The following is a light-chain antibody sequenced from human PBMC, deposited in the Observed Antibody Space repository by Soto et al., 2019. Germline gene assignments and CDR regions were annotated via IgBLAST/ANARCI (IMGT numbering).Light chain of an antibody. CDR1: TSNFGTKS. CDR2: NSD. J-gene: IGLJ1*01. V-gene: IGLV1-44*01. Sequence: QSALTQPPSASGTPGQRVTISCSGATSNFGTKSVNWYQHLPGAAPRLLIYNSDQRPSGVPDRFSGSKSGTSASLAISGLQSADEGHYFCASWDDILHGPLFGGGTKVTVL. CDR3: ASWDDILHGPL.